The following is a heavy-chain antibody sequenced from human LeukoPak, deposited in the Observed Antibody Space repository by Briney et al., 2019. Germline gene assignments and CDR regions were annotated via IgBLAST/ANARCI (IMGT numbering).Heavy chain of an antibody. CDR2: ISKSGDWT. Sequence: GGSLRLSCGASGFTFRDYAMSWVRQAPGKGLEWVSTISKSGDWTYYADSVKGRFTVSRDNSKNTLYVQMSSLRAGGTAVYYCAKMSGWELENYFFDYWGQGTLVTVSS. D-gene: IGHD1-26*01. CDR3: AKMSGWELENYFFDY. J-gene: IGHJ4*02. V-gene: IGHV3-23*01. CDR1: GFTFRDYA.